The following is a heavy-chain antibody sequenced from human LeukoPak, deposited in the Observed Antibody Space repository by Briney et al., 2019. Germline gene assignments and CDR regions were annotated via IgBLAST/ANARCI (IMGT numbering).Heavy chain of an antibody. CDR1: GFTFSRHV. CDR3: ARGGIPTGPYYYFYYMDV. V-gene: IGHV3-30*01. Sequence: GGSLRLSCAASGFTFSRHVMHWVRQAPGKGLEWVASISYDGNNKFYADSVKGRFTISRDNSRNTLYLQMNSLRGEDAAVYSCARGGIPTGPYYYFYYMDVGGKGTAVAVS. CDR2: ISYDGNNK. J-gene: IGHJ6*03. D-gene: IGHD3-10*01.